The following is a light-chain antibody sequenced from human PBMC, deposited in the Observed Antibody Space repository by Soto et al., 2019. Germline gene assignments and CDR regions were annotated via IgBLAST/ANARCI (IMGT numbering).Light chain of an antibody. J-gene: IGKJ1*01. Sequence: EIVLTQSPGTLSLSPGERATLSCRASQSVSSSYLAWYQQKPGQAPRLLIYGSSSRATGIPDRFSGSVSVTDFTLTISRLEPEVFAVYYCQQYGSSPVTFGQGTKVEIK. CDR3: QQYGSSPVT. V-gene: IGKV3-20*01. CDR2: GSS. CDR1: QSVSSSY.